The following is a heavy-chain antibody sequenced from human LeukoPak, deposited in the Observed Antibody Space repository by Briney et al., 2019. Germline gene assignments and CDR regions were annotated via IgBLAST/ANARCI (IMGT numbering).Heavy chain of an antibody. J-gene: IGHJ4*02. Sequence: ASVRVSCKASGYAFTSYGISWVRQAPGQGLEWMGWISTYNGNTNYAQKLQGRVTMTTDTSTSTAYMELRSLRSDDTAVYYCARAYDNLTGHDYWGQGTLVIVSS. CDR1: GYAFTSYG. D-gene: IGHD3-9*01. V-gene: IGHV1-18*01. CDR3: ARAYDNLTGHDY. CDR2: ISTYNGNT.